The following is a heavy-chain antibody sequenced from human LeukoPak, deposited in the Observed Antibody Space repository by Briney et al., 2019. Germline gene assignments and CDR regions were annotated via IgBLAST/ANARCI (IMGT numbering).Heavy chain of an antibody. Sequence: GGSLRLSCAASEFTFSNYAMSWVRQAPGKGLEWVSVISGSGGATYYADSMKGRFTISRDNSMTTLYLQMNSLRAEDTAVYYCAKMYSTSTHGMDVWGQGTTVTVS. J-gene: IGHJ6*02. CDR2: ISGSGGAT. CDR3: AKMYSTSTHGMDV. V-gene: IGHV3-23*01. CDR1: EFTFSNYA. D-gene: IGHD6-6*01.